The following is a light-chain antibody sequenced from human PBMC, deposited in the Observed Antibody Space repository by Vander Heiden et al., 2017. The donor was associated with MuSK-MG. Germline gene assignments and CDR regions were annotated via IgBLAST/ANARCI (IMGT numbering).Light chain of an antibody. V-gene: IGKV3-20*01. CDR2: GTS. J-gene: IGKJ2*01. CDR1: QSVSSSY. CDR3: QQDGSSAQT. Sequence: EIVLTQSPGTLSLSPGERATLSCRASQSVSSSYLAWYQQKPGQAPRLLIYGTSSRATGIPDRFSGSASGTDFTLTISRLDPEDFAVYYCQQDGSSAQTFGQGTKMEIK.